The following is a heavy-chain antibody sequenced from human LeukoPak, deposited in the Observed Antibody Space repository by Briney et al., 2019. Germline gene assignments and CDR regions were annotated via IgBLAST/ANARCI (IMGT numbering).Heavy chain of an antibody. CDR3: ARAYYYDSSGYYNFDY. CDR1: GYTLTELS. V-gene: IGHV1-46*03. CDR2: INPSGGST. Sequence: ASVKVSCKVSGYTLTELSMHWVRQAPGQGLEWMGIINPSGGSTSYAQKFQGRVTMTRDTSTSTVYMELSSLRSEDTAVYYCARAYYYDSSGYYNFDYWGQGTLVTVSS. J-gene: IGHJ4*02. D-gene: IGHD3-22*01.